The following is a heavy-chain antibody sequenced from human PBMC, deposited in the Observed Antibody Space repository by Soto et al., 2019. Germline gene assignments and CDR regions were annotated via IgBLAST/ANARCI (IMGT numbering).Heavy chain of an antibody. D-gene: IGHD2-8*01. CDR3: ARLELRGYASWLRVERPWDYDGRDV. J-gene: IGHJ6*02. V-gene: IGHV5-51*01. Sequence: PGESLKISCKGSGYSFTSYWIGWVRQMPGKGLEWMGIIYPGDSDTRYSPSFQGQVTISADKSISTAYLQWSSLKASDTAMYYWARLELRGYASWLRVERPWDYDGRDVWGQGTTVTVSS. CDR2: IYPGDSDT. CDR1: GYSFTSYW.